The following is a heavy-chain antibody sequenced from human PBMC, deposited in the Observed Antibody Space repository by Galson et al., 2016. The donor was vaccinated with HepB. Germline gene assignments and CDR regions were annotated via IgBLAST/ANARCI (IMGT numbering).Heavy chain of an antibody. Sequence: SLRLSCAASGFIVSDYHMSWVRQAPGKGLGWVSYISGSDSTMYYADSVRGRLTVSRDNGKNSLYLQMNSLRAEDTAVYYCARLRATYYYGSATPHDWFDRWGQGTLVTVSS. CDR1: GFIVSDYH. V-gene: IGHV3-11*01. J-gene: IGHJ5*02. CDR3: ARLRATYYYGSATPHDWFDR. CDR2: ISGSDSTM. D-gene: IGHD3-10*01.